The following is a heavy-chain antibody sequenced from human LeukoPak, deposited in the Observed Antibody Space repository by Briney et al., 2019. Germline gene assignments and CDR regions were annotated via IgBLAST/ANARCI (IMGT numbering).Heavy chain of an antibody. CDR2: ISYDGSNK. Sequence: GGSLRLSCAASGFTFSSYAMHWVRQAPGKGLEWVAVISYDGSNKYYADSVKGRFTISRDNSKNTLYLQMNSLRAEDTAVYYCARDPYYYDSSGYYLGMDYWGQGTLVTVSS. V-gene: IGHV3-30*04. J-gene: IGHJ4*02. CDR3: ARDPYYYDSSGYYLGMDY. CDR1: GFTFSSYA. D-gene: IGHD3-22*01.